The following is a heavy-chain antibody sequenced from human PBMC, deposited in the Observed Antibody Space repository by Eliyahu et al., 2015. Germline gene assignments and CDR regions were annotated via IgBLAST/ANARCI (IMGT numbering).Heavy chain of an antibody. CDR3: ARSLRYDTGESSALMAGYYGLDV. CDR1: GFXLSXARVG. V-gene: IGHV2-26*01. CDR2: XFVDDAK. Sequence: QVTLKESGPVLAKPTETLTLTCSVSGFXLSXARVGXPXIXXPPGKALEWLAHXFVDDAKSYRTSLKTRLTISKDTFRRQVVLTIRDADPADTATYYCARSLRYDTGESSALMAGYYGLDVWGQRITVTVSS. J-gene: IGHJ6*02. D-gene: IGHD2-2*01.